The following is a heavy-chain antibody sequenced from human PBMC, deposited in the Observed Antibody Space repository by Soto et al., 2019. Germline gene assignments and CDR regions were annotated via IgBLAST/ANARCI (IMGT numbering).Heavy chain of an antibody. CDR2: ISAYNGNK. Sequence: ASVKVSCKASGYTFTSYGISWVRQAPGQGLEWMGWISAYNGNKNYAQKLQGRVTMTTDTSTSTAYMELRSLRSDDTAVYYCARAANYDILTGYNFDYWGQGTLVTVSS. D-gene: IGHD3-9*01. CDR3: ARAANYDILTGYNFDY. CDR1: GYTFTSYG. V-gene: IGHV1-18*01. J-gene: IGHJ4*02.